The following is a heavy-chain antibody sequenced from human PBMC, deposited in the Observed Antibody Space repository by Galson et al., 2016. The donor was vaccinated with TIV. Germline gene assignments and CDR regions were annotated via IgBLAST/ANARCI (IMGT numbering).Heavy chain of an antibody. CDR3: ARDSGVFCRRASCFEWLDY. V-gene: IGHV3-30-3*01. Sequence: SLRLSCAASGFAFRNYPIHWVRQAPGKGLEWVALISFDGNSEYFAGSMKGRFTISRDNSKNTLYLQMNSLRTEDTAVYFCARDSGVFCRRASCFEWLDYWGQGTLVTVSS. J-gene: IGHJ4*02. D-gene: IGHD3-3*01. CDR2: ISFDGNSE. CDR1: GFAFRNYP.